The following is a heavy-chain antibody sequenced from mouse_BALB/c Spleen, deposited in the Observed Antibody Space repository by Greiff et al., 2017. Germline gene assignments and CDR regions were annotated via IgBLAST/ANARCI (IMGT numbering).Heavy chain of an antibody. CDR3: TRTGTAMDY. CDR1: GYTFTSYW. D-gene: IGHD4-1*01. CDR2: IYPSDSYT. Sequence: VQLQQPGAELVRPGASVKLSCKASGYTFTSYWINWVKQRPGQGLEWIGNIYPSDSYTNYNQKFKDKATLTVDKSSSTAYMQLSSPTSEDSAVYYCTRTGTAMDYWGQGTSVTVSS. J-gene: IGHJ4*01. V-gene: IGHV1-69*02.